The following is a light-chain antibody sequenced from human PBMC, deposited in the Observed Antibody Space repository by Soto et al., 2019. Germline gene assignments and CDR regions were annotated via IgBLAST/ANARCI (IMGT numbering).Light chain of an antibody. CDR1: QSVDSTY. Sequence: EIVLTQSPGTLSLSPGDRATLSCRASQSVDSTYLAWYQQKPGQAPRLLIYGVSSRAAGLPDRFSGSGSGTDFTLTISRXEPEDFAVYYCQQYGNSLWTFGQGTKVDIK. V-gene: IGKV3-20*01. J-gene: IGKJ1*01. CDR2: GVS. CDR3: QQYGNSLWT.